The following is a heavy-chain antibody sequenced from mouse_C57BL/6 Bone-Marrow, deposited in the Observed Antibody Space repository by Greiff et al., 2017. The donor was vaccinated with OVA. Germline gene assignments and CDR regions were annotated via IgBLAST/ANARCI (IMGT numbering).Heavy chain of an antibody. J-gene: IGHJ1*03. Sequence: EVQGVESGGGLVKPGGSLKLSCAASGFTFSSYAMSWVRQTPEKRLEWVATISDGGSYTYYPDNVKGRFTISRDNAKNNLYLQMSHLKSEDTAMYYCARDLAVVAFYWYFDVWGTGTTVTVSS. CDR2: ISDGGSYT. V-gene: IGHV5-4*01. CDR3: ARDLAVVAFYWYFDV. CDR1: GFTFSSYA. D-gene: IGHD1-1*01.